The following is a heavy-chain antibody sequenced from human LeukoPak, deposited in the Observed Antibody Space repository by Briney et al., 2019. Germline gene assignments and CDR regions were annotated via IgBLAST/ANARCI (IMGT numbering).Heavy chain of an antibody. V-gene: IGHV4-31*03. D-gene: IGHD3-10*01. CDR1: GGPISSGGYY. CDR2: IYYSGST. J-gene: IGHJ4*02. CDR3: ASRQGYHGSGSYHFDY. Sequence: SETLSLTCTVSGGPISSGGYYWSWIRQHPGKGLEWIGYIYYSGSTYYNPSLKSRVTISVDTSKNQFSLKLSSVTAADTAVYYCASRQGYHGSGSYHFDYWGQGTLVTVSS.